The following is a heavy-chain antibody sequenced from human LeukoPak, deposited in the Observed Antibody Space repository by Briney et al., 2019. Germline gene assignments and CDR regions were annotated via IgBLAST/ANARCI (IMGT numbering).Heavy chain of an antibody. CDR1: GYTFTSYY. Sequence: ASVKVSCKASGYTFTSYYMHWVRQAPGQGLEWMGIVNPSGGSTSYAQKFQGRVTMTRDTSTSTAYMELSSLRSEDTAVYYCARFYSGYDGTFDYWGQGTLVTVSS. CDR2: VNPSGGST. CDR3: ARFYSGYDGTFDY. D-gene: IGHD5-12*01. J-gene: IGHJ4*02. V-gene: IGHV1-46*01.